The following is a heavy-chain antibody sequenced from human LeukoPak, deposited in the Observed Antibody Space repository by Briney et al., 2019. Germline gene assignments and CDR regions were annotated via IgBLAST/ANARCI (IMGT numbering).Heavy chain of an antibody. J-gene: IGHJ4*02. D-gene: IGHD3-22*01. Sequence: PGGSLRLSCTASGFTFGDYAMSWFRQAPGKGLEWVGFIRSKAYGGTTEYAASAKGRFTISRDDSKSIAYLQMNSLKTEDTAVYYCARGGRYYYDSSGSDWGQGTLVTVSS. V-gene: IGHV3-49*03. CDR1: GFTFGDYA. CDR2: IRSKAYGGTT. CDR3: ARGGRYYYDSSGSD.